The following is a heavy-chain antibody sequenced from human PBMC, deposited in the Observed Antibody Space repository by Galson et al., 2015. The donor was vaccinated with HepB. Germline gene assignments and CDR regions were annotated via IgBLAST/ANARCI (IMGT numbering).Heavy chain of an antibody. CDR2: ISHGGST. CDR1: GGSISSYY. Sequence: ETLSLTCTVSGGSISSYYWSWIRQPPGKGLEWIGYISHGGSTNYNPSLKSRVTISVDTSKNRFSLKLSSVTAADTAVYYCARYCISTSCYTDTFDIWGQGTMVTVSS. D-gene: IGHD2-2*02. J-gene: IGHJ3*02. V-gene: IGHV4-59*01. CDR3: ARYCISTSCYTDTFDI.